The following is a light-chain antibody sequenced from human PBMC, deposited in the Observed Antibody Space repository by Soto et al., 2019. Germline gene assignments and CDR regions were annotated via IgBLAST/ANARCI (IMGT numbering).Light chain of an antibody. V-gene: IGKV3-11*01. CDR3: HQRNVWPPIT. CDR2: DST. CDR1: QSIHTS. Sequence: VFTQSPATLSLSPGERATLSCRASQSIHTSLAWYQQKPGQPPRLVVYDSTLRANGVPDRFGGSRSGTEFTLTINNLEPEDFAVYYCHQRNVWPPITFGQGTRLEIK. J-gene: IGKJ5*01.